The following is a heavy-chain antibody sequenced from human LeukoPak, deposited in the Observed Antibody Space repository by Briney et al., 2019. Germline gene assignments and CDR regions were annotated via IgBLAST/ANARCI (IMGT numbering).Heavy chain of an antibody. D-gene: IGHD6-19*01. V-gene: IGHV3-9*01. CDR2: ISWNSGSI. CDR3: AKDRSGWDKTFDY. CDR1: GFTFDDYA. Sequence: GRSLRLSCAASGFTFDDYAMHWVRQAPGKGLEWVSGISWNSGSIGYADSVKGRFTISRDNAKNSLYLQMNSLRGEDTALYYCAKDRSGWDKTFDYWGQGTLVTVSS. J-gene: IGHJ4*02.